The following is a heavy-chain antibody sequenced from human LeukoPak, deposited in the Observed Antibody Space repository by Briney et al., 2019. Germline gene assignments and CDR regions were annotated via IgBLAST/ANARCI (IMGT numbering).Heavy chain of an antibody. V-gene: IGHV3-7*01. Sequence: GGSLRLSCAASGFTFSSNWMTWVRQAPGKGLEWVANMNQDETEKYYLDSVKGRFTISRDNAKKSLYLQMNSPRAEDTAVYYCATGFGSDYWGQGTLVTVSS. J-gene: IGHJ4*02. CDR2: MNQDETEK. CDR1: GFTFSSNW. CDR3: ATGFGSDY. D-gene: IGHD1-26*01.